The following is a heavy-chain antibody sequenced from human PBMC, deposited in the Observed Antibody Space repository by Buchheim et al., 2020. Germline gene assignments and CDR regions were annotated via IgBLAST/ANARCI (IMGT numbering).Heavy chain of an antibody. V-gene: IGHV3-23*01. CDR2: ISGSGGNT. D-gene: IGHD2-2*01. J-gene: IGHJ5*02. Sequence: EVQLLESGGGLVQPGGSLRLSCAASGFTFSTYAMSWVRQAPGKGLEWVSAISGSGGNTYYADSVKGRFTISRDNSKNTLFLQMNSLKAEDTAVYYCAKEEDYCSSTSCYLRWFDPWGQGTL. CDR1: GFTFSTYA. CDR3: AKEEDYCSSTSCYLRWFDP.